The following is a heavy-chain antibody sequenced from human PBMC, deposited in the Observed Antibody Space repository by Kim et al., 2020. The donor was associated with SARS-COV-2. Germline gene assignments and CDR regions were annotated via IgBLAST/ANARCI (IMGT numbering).Heavy chain of an antibody. V-gene: IGHV3-53*01. CDR1: GFTVSSNY. J-gene: IGHJ3*02. CDR3: TSEITKGWIRLGLAFDI. Sequence: GGSLRLSCAASGFTVSSNYMSWVRQAPGKGLEWVSVIYSGGSTYYADSVKGRCTISRDNSKNTLYLQMNSLRAADTAVDYCTSEITKGWIRLGLAFDIWGHGSSVTVTS. D-gene: IGHD5-12*01. CDR2: IYSGGST.